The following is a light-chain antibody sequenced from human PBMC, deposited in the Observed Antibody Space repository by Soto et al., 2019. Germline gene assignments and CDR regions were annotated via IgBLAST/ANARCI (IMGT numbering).Light chain of an antibody. CDR3: QQYYSNPWT. CDR2: DIS. CDR1: QIVSNV. J-gene: IGKJ1*01. Sequence: DIKMTQSPSTLSASVGDRVTITCRASQIVSNVLAWFQQRPGEGPKLLIYDISSLGSGVPSRFSGSGSATGTEFTLTISSLQPDDLATYYCQQYYSNPWTFGQGTKVDI. V-gene: IGKV1-5*01.